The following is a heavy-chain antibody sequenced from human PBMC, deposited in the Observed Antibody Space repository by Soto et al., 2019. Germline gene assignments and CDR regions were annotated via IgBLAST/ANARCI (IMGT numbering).Heavy chain of an antibody. D-gene: IGHD2-15*01. CDR3: VRGDREDIAVVVGARPGDYGMDV. CDR2: ISLSGSRT. V-gene: IGHV3-30-3*01. J-gene: IGHJ6*02. CDR1: GFIFSNYA. Sequence: QVQLVESGGGVVQPGRSLRLSCAASGFIFSNYAMHWVRQASGRGLEWVSAISLSGSRTVSVDPVKGRFTVSRDNSKNTVYLQVNTLGVEDTAVYFCVRGDREDIAVVVGARPGDYGMDVWGHGTTVTVSS.